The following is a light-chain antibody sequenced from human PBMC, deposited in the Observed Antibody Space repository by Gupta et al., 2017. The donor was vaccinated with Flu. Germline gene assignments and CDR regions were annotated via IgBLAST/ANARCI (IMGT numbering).Light chain of an antibody. V-gene: IGKV4-1*01. Sequence: NCKSSQSVLYNSNNKNYLAWYQQKPGQPPKLLIYWASTRESGVPDRFSGSGSGTDFTLTISSLQAEDVAVYYCQQYYSSPYTFGQGTKLEI. CDR2: WAS. CDR1: QSVLYNSNNKNY. J-gene: IGKJ2*01. CDR3: QQYYSSPYT.